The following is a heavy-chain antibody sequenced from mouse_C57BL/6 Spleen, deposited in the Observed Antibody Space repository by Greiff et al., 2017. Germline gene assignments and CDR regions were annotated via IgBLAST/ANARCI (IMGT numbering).Heavy chain of an antibody. Sequence: QVQLQQPGAELVKPGASVKLSCKASGYTFTSYWMHWVKQRPGQGLEWIGMIHPNSGSTNYNEKFKSKATLTVDKSSSTAYMQLSSLTSEDSAVYYCTTVVAYWYFDVWGTGTTVTVSS. J-gene: IGHJ1*03. CDR3: TTVVAYWYFDV. CDR1: GYTFTSYW. D-gene: IGHD1-1*01. V-gene: IGHV1-64*01. CDR2: IHPNSGST.